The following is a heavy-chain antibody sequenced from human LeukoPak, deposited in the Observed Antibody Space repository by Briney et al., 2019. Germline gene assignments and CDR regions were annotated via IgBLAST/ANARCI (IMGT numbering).Heavy chain of an antibody. D-gene: IGHD3-22*01. V-gene: IGHV3-53*01. J-gene: IGHJ4*02. Sequence: GGSLRLSCAVSGFTVSSDYMSWVGQAPGKGLEWVSVIYSGGNIYYADSVKGRFAISTDDSKNTLYLQVNSLRAEDTAVYYCAKDVGPFLITSGYYPHFDYWGQGTLVTVSS. CDR3: AKDVGPFLITSGYYPHFDY. CDR2: IYSGGNI. CDR1: GFTVSSDY.